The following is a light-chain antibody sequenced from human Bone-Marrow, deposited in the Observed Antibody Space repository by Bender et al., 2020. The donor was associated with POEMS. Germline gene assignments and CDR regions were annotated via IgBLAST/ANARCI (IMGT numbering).Light chain of an antibody. J-gene: IGLJ3*02. V-gene: IGLV2-14*02. Sequence: QSALTQPASVSGSRGQSITISCTGTNSDVGNYNHVSWYQQHPGKAPKVIIYEVTQRPSGVPDRFSGSKSGTSASLAITGLQAEDEGDYYCQSYDNSLGGWVFGGGTKLTVL. CDR2: EVT. CDR1: NSDVGNYNH. CDR3: QSYDNSLGGWV.